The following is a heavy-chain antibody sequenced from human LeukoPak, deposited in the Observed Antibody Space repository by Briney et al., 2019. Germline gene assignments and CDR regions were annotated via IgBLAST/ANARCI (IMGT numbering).Heavy chain of an antibody. J-gene: IGHJ4*02. CDR1: GYTFTGYY. CDR3: ARSGENYYDSSGYYFDY. CDR2: INPNSGGT. Sequence: ASVKVSCKASGYTFTGYYMHWVRQAPGQGLEWMGWINPNSGGTNYAPKIQGRVTMTRDTSISTAYMELSRLRSDATAVYYFARSGENYYDSSGYYFDYWGQGTLVTVSS. V-gene: IGHV1-2*02. D-gene: IGHD3-22*01.